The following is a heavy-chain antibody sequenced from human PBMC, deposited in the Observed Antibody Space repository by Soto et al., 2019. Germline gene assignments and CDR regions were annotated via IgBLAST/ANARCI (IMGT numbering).Heavy chain of an antibody. CDR2: IKQDGIEK. J-gene: IGHJ3*02. CDR3: ARGAGSYFRRVVGAFDI. Sequence: SQRLSCPASGFSFSSYWMSWVRNAPGKGLEWVANIKQDGIEKYYVDSVKCRFTISRDNAKNSLYLRMNSLRAEDTAVYYCARGAGSYFRRVVGAFDIWGQGTMVTVSS. D-gene: IGHD3-10*01. CDR1: GFSFSSYW. V-gene: IGHV3-7*04.